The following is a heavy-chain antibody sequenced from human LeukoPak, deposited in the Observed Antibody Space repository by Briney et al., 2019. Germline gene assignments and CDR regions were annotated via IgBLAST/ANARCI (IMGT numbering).Heavy chain of an antibody. V-gene: IGHV1-46*01. CDR3: AREAGIGTWIGYCSGDNCRTRFDY. J-gene: IGHJ4*02. D-gene: IGHD2-15*01. Sequence: GASVKVSCKASGYTSTTYYIHWVRQAPGQGLEWMGIINPSGGSTTYAQKFQGRVTMTRDTSTSTVYMELSSLRSDDTALYFCAREAGIGTWIGYCSGDNCRTRFDYWGQGTPVTVSS. CDR1: GYTSTTYY. CDR2: INPSGGST.